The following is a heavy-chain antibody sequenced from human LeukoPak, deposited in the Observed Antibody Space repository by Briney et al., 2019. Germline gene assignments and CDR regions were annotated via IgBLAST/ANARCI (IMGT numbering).Heavy chain of an antibody. J-gene: IGHJ5*02. CDR1: GGSISSGSYY. D-gene: IGHD6-13*01. V-gene: IGHV4-61*02. CDR2: IYTSGST. CDR3: ARSGIWGRIARNWFDP. Sequence: PSETLSLTCTVSGGSISSGSYYWSWIRQPAGKGLEWIGRIYTSGSTNYNPSLKSRVTISVDTSKNQFSLKLSSVTAADTAVYYCARSGIWGRIARNWFDPWGQGTLVTVSS.